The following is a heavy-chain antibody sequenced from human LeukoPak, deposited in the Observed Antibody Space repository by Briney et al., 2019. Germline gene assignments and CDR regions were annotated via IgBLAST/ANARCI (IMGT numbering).Heavy chain of an antibody. J-gene: IGHJ5*01. CDR2: IYYGRST. CDR3: AGLHFARAEEFDP. Sequence: PSETLSLTCSVSGGSMNGHYWSWIRQSPGKGLEWIGYIYYGRSTTYNPSLQSRVTMLWDTSKNQFSLTLRFVTAADTAVYYCAGLHFARAEEFDPWGQGTLVTVSS. V-gene: IGHV4-59*08. D-gene: IGHD1-14*01. CDR1: GGSMNGHY.